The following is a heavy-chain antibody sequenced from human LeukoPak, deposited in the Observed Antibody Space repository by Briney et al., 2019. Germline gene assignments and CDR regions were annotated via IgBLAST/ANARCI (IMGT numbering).Heavy chain of an antibody. V-gene: IGHV3-30*02. CDR3: AKDRCSNGIGCYYYYMEV. J-gene: IGHJ6*03. D-gene: IGHD2-8*01. Sequence: GGSLRLSCAASGFTFSSYTMNWVRQAPGKGLEWVAYIQYDRTNEQYAHSVKGRFRISRDNSNNILYLQMNSLRTEDTAVYYCAKDRCSNGIGCYYYYMEVWGKGTTVTISS. CDR2: IQYDRTNE. CDR1: GFTFSSYT.